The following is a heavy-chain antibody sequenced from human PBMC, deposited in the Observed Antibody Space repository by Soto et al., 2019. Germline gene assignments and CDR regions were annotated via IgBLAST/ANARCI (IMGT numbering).Heavy chain of an antibody. CDR3: GKDGGGTCYIGCWFDP. CDR2: ISGSGATT. D-gene: IGHD2-15*01. J-gene: IGHJ5*02. Sequence: EVQLLESGGGLVQPGGSLRLSCAASGFTFSTYALTWVRQAPGKGLEWVSSISGSGATTYYADSVTGRFTISRDSSKNTLYQKINSLRNEDTAIYHCGKDGGGTCYIGCWFDPWGQGTLVTVSS. CDR1: GFTFSTYA. V-gene: IGHV3-23*01.